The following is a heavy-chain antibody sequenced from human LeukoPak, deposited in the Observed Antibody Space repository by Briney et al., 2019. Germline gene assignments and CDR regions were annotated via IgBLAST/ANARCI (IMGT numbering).Heavy chain of an antibody. CDR2: IKPNSGGT. CDR3: ARGVNDILTGYEGWFDP. Sequence: GASVKVSCKASGYTFTGYYMHWARQAPGQGLEWMGWIKPNSGGTNYAQKFQGRVTMTRDTSISTAYMELSRLRSDDTAVYYCARGVNDILTGYEGWFDPWGQGTLVTVSS. D-gene: IGHD3-9*01. V-gene: IGHV1-2*02. J-gene: IGHJ5*02. CDR1: GYTFTGYY.